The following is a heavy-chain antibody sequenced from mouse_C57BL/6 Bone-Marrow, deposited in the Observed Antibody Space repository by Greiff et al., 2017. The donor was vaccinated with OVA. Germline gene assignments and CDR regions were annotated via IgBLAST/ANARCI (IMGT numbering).Heavy chain of an antibody. D-gene: IGHD2-5*01. CDR2: IYPRSGNT. CDR1: GYTFTSSG. CDR3: GRSSYYSNFDY. Sequence: VQLQQSGAELARPGASVKLSCKASGYTFTSSGISWVQQRTGQGLEWIGEIYPRSGNTYYNEKFKGVATLTADKSSSTAYRELRSLTSEDSAVYYCGRSSYYSNFDYWGQGTTLTVSS. V-gene: IGHV1-81*01. J-gene: IGHJ2*01.